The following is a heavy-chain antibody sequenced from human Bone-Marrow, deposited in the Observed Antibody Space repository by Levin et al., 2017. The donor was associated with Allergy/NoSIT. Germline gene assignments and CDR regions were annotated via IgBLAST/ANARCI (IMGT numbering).Heavy chain of an antibody. J-gene: IGHJ6*02. Sequence: PGGSLRLSCAASGFTFSDFAMSWVRQAPGKGLEWVSGMSGSGYIVDYADSVRGRFIISRDNSNNILYLQMNSLRADDMAVYYCVKEREDFWRNMYHGMDVWGPGTTVTVSS. CDR1: GFTFSDFA. V-gene: IGHV3-23*01. CDR2: MSGSGYIV. D-gene: IGHD3-3*01. CDR3: VKEREDFWRNMYHGMDV.